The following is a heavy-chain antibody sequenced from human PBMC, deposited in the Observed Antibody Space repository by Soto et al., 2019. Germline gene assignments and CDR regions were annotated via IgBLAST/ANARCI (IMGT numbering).Heavy chain of an antibody. V-gene: IGHV1-69*01. D-gene: IGHD5-18*01. J-gene: IGHJ5*02. Sequence: QVQLVQSGAEVKKPGSSVKVSCNASGGTFSSYAISWVRQAPGQGLEWLGGIIPIFGTANYAQKFQGGVTIISDESTSTAYMELSSLRSADTAVYYCARDRSIGYSCCYGIGFWFETLGQGSLGTVSS. CDR3: ARDRSIGYSCCYGIGFWFET. CDR1: GGTFSSYA. CDR2: IIPIFGTA.